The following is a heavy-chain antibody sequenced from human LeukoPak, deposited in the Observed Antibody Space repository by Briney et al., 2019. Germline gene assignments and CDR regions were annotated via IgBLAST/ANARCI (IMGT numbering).Heavy chain of an antibody. CDR2: INEDGSTT. J-gene: IGHJ2*01. V-gene: IGHV3-74*01. D-gene: IGHD5-12*01. Sequence: GGSLRLSCAASGFTFSSNWMHWVRQAPGKGLVWVSRINEDGSTTNYADSVKGRSTIFRDNAKNTLYLQMNSLRAEDTAVYYCVRGYAGGYFDLWGRGTLVTVSS. CDR3: VRGYAGGYFDL. CDR1: GFTFSSNW.